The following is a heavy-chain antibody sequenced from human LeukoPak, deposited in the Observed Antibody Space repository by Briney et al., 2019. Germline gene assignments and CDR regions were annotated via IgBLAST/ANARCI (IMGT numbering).Heavy chain of an antibody. V-gene: IGHV1-69*01. D-gene: IGHD3-10*01. CDR3: ARDPGAPVRAFDI. CDR2: IIPIDGTA. J-gene: IGHJ3*02. Sequence: SVKVSCKASRDTFTRCAFSWVRQAPGQGLEWMGGIIPIDGTANFAQKFQGRVTITADQSTSTAYKELSSLRSEDTAIYYCARDPGAPVRAFDIWGQGTLVTVSS. CDR1: RDTFTRCA.